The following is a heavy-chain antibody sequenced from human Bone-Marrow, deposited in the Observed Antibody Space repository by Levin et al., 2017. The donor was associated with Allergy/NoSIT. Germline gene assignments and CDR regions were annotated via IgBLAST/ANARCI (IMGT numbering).Heavy chain of an antibody. V-gene: IGHV1-18*01. CDR2: ISVYNGDT. CDR3: ARDHSPFTRVQGISGYYYYLDV. Sequence: PGESLKISCRASGYTFTSFGISWVRQAPGQGLEWMGGISVYNGDTKYAQNFQGRVTMTTDTSTTTAYMELRSLRSDDTAIYYCARDHSPFTRVQGISGYYYYLDVWGKGTTVTVSS. CDR1: GYTFTSFG. J-gene: IGHJ6*03. D-gene: IGHD3-10*01.